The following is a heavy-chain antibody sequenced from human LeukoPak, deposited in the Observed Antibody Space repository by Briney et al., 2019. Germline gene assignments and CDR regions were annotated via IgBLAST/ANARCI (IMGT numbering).Heavy chain of an antibody. D-gene: IGHD3/OR15-3a*01. V-gene: IGHV3-7*03. Sequence: GGSLRISCAASGFTFSNSWMAWVRQAPGKGLEWVANIKEDGSQKNYIDSVKGRFTISRDNTKKSLFLQMNNLRVEDTAVYYCARDSGWTAFDYWGQGTLVTVSS. CDR2: IKEDGSQK. J-gene: IGHJ4*01. CDR3: ARDSGWTAFDY. CDR1: GFTFSNSW.